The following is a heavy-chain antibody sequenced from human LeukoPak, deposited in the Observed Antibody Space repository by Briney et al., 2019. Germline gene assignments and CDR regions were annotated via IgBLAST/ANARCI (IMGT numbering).Heavy chain of an antibody. J-gene: IGHJ2*01. D-gene: IGHD7-27*01. CDR3: ARDLLGYGYFDL. V-gene: IGHV3-53*01. Sequence: GGSLRLSCAASGFTVRSDYMNWVRQAPGKGLEWVSVIYSGGNTYYADSVKGRFTISRDTSKNTLYLQMNSLRAEDTAVYYCARDLLGYGYFDLWGRGTLVTVSS. CDR1: GFTVRSDY. CDR2: IYSGGNT.